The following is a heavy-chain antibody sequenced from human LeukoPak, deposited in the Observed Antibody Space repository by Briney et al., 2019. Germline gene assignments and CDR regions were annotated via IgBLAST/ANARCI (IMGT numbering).Heavy chain of an antibody. Sequence: GGSLRLSCAASGFTFSSYAMSWVRQAPGKGLEWVSAISGSGGSTYYADSVKGRFTISRDNSKNTLYLQMNSLRAEDTAVYYCARVLRFLGYLYYYYMDVWGKGTTVTVSS. D-gene: IGHD3-3*01. V-gene: IGHV3-23*01. CDR2: ISGSGGST. CDR1: GFTFSSYA. J-gene: IGHJ6*03. CDR3: ARVLRFLGYLYYYYMDV.